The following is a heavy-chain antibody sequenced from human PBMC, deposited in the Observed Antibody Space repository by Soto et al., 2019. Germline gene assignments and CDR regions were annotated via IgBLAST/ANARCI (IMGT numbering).Heavy chain of an antibody. Sequence: GGSLRLSCAASGFTFSNAWISWVRQAPGKGLEWVGRIKSTNDGGTTDYAVPVKCRFTISRHDSKNTLYMQMNSLKTEDTAVYYCTTGRLETIVGVVRNXWGQGTLVIVSX. CDR2: IKSTNDGGTT. J-gene: IGHJ4*02. V-gene: IGHV3-15*01. CDR1: GFTFSNAW. D-gene: IGHD3-3*01. CDR3: TTGRLETIVGVVRNX.